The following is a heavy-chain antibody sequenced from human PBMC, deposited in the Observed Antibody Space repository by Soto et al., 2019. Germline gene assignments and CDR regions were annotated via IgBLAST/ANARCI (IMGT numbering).Heavy chain of an antibody. J-gene: IGHJ5*02. CDR1: GFTFSSYT. V-gene: IGHV3-64D*08. Sequence: GGSLRLSCSASGFTFSSYTMHWVRQAPGKGLEYVSTISSNGGSTYYADSVKGRFTISRDNSKNTLYLQMSSLRAEDTAVYYCARDRLFDFWSGSSSFDPWGQGTLVTVSS. D-gene: IGHD3-3*01. CDR2: ISSNGGST. CDR3: ARDRLFDFWSGSSSFDP.